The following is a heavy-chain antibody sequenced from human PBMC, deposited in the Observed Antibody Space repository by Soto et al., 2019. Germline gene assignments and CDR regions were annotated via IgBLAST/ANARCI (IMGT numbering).Heavy chain of an antibody. Sequence: PGGSLRLSCAASGFTFSSYAMHWVRQAPGKGLEWVAVISYDGSNKYYADSVKGRFTISRDNSKNTLYLQMNSLRAEDTAVYYCARDLASGGRWYHYGMDVWGQGNTVTVSS. CDR2: ISYDGSNK. CDR1: GFTFSSYA. D-gene: IGHD2-15*01. CDR3: ARDLASGGRWYHYGMDV. J-gene: IGHJ6*02. V-gene: IGHV3-30-3*01.